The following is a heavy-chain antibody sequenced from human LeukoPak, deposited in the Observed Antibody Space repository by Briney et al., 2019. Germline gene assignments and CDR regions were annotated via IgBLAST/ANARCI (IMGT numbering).Heavy chain of an antibody. CDR1: GFTFSSYS. D-gene: IGHD3-10*01. CDR3: ARGGGRITMVRGVL. J-gene: IGHJ4*02. CDR2: ISSSSSYI. Sequence: GGSLRLSCAASGFTFSSYSMNWVRQAPGKGLEWVSSISSSSSYIYCADSVKGRFTLSRDNAKNSLYLQMNSLRAEDTAVYYCARGGGRITMVRGVLWGQGTLVTVSS. V-gene: IGHV3-21*01.